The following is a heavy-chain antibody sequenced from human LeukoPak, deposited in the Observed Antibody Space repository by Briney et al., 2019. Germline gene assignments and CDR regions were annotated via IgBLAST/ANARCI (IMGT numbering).Heavy chain of an antibody. Sequence: GGSLRLSCAASGFTFSSYEMNWVRQAPGKGLEWVSYISSSGSTIYYADSVKGRFTISRDNAKNSLYLQMNSLRAEDTAVYYCARPNYYDSSGYLTYFDYWGQGTLVTVSS. V-gene: IGHV3-48*03. CDR1: GFTFSSYE. J-gene: IGHJ4*02. CDR2: ISSSGSTI. D-gene: IGHD3-22*01. CDR3: ARPNYYDSSGYLTYFDY.